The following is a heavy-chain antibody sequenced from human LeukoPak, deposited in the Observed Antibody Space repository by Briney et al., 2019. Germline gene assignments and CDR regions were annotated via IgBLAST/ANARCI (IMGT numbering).Heavy chain of an antibody. V-gene: IGHV1-69*06. CDR3: ARDYSSSWYFDP. J-gene: IGHJ4*02. CDR1: GGTFSSYA. Sequence: SSVNVSCKGCGGTFSSYAIIWVRQAPAHGVEWMGGIIPIFCTANYAQKFQGRVAITADKSTSTAYMELSSLRSEDTAVYYCARDYSSSWYFDPWGQGTLVTVSS. D-gene: IGHD6-13*01. CDR2: IIPIFCTA.